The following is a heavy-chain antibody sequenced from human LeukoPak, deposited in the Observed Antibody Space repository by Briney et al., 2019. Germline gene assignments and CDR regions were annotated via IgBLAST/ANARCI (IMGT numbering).Heavy chain of an antibody. CDR3: AKRVPYSSSSVYFDY. CDR2: INDGCGGK. Sequence: GGPLRLSCAASGFSFSSYGMSWVRQATGKGPEWVSAINDGCGGKYYADSVQGRYTISRDNSENTLFLQMNSLRAEDTAVYYCAKRVPYSSSSVYFDYWGQGTLVTVSS. V-gene: IGHV3-23*01. CDR1: GFSFSSYG. J-gene: IGHJ4*02. D-gene: IGHD6-6*01.